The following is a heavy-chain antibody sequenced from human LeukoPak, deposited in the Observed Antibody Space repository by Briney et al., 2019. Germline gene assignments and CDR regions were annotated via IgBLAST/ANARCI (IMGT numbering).Heavy chain of an antibody. CDR3: VRRPSGLNWFDP. CDR1: GGSISTTTYY. CDR2: IRYTGDT. V-gene: IGHV4-39*07. D-gene: IGHD6-19*01. J-gene: IGHJ5*02. Sequence: SETLSLTCIVSGGSISTTTYYWDWVRQPPGKGLEFIGGIRYTGDTYYNPSLKSRVSMSVDTSKNQFSLHLNSVTAADTAIYYCVRRPSGLNWFDPWGQGTLVTVSS.